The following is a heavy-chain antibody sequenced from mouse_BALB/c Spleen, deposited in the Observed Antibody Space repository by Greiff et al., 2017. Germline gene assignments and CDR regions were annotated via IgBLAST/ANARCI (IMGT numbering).Heavy chain of an antibody. D-gene: IGHD1-1*01. CDR1: GYSITSDYA. CDR3: ARRTTVFDY. CDR2: ISYSGST. J-gene: IGHJ2*01. Sequence: EVKLVESGPGLVKPSQSLSLTCTVTGYSITSDYAWNWIRQFPGNKLEWMGYISYSGSTSYNPSLKSRISITRDTSKNQFFLQLNSVTTEDTATYYCARRTTVFDYWGQGTTLTVSS. V-gene: IGHV3-2*02.